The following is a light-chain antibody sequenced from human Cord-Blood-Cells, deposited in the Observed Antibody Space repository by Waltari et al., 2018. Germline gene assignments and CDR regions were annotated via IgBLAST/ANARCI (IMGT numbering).Light chain of an antibody. V-gene: IGLV2-23*01. J-gene: IGLJ3*02. Sequence: QSALTQPASVSGSTVPSITISCTGTTCDVGRYNLLSWYQHHPGNAPKLMIYDGSNRPSGVSNRFSGSKSGYTASLTISGLQAEDEADYYCCSYAGSSTWVFGGGTKLTVL. CDR2: DGS. CDR1: TCDVGRYNL. CDR3: CSYAGSSTWV.